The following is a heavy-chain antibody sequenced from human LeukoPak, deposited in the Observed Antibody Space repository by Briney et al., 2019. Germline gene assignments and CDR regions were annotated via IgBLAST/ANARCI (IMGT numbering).Heavy chain of an antibody. CDR3: ATTNLYSSGWYKASASDY. J-gene: IGHJ4*02. Sequence: LSLTCAVYGGSFSGYYWSWIRQPPGKGLEWVSYISSSSSTIYYADSVKGRFTISRDNAKNSLYLQMNSLRAEDTAVYYCATTNLYSSGWYKASASDYWGQGTLVTVSS. V-gene: IGHV3-11*04. CDR1: GGSFSGYY. CDR2: ISSSSSTI. D-gene: IGHD6-19*01.